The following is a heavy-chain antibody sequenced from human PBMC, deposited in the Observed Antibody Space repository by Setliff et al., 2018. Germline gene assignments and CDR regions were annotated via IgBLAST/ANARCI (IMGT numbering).Heavy chain of an antibody. J-gene: IGHJ6*03. CDR2: MSYSGSN. D-gene: IGHD3-9*01. V-gene: IGHV4-61*01. CDR1: GGSVGNSYYY. CDR3: ASRYFDWFDYMDV. Sequence: SETLSLTCTVSGGSVGNSYYYWNWIRQPPGRGLEWIGTMSYSGSNDYNPSLKSRVTMSIHTSKNQFSLKLSSVTAADTAVYYCASRYFDWFDYMDVWGKGTTVTVSS.